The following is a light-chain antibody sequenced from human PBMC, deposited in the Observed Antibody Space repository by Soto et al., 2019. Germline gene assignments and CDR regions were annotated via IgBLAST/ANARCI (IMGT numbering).Light chain of an antibody. CDR2: GAS. Sequence: ELVMTQSPATLSVSPGGRATLSCRASQSISDTLAWYQQKPGQAPRLLIHGASSRATGFPARFSGSGSGTDFTLTISSLQSEDFAVYYCQQRLLWPQTFGQGTKVDI. J-gene: IGKJ1*01. V-gene: IGKV3-15*01. CDR1: QSISDT. CDR3: QQRLLWPQT.